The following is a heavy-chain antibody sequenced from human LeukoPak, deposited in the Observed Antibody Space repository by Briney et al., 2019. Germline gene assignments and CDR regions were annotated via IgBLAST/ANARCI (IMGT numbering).Heavy chain of an antibody. V-gene: IGHV3-20*01. D-gene: IGHD3-22*01. Sequence: GGSLRLSCAASGFTFDDYGMSWVRQAPGKGLEWVSGINWNGGSTGYADSVKGRFTISRDHAKNSLYLQMNSLRAEDTALYHCAREYYYDSSGYYYGNFDYWGQGTLVTVSS. CDR1: GFTFDDYG. CDR2: INWNGGST. CDR3: AREYYYDSSGYYYGNFDY. J-gene: IGHJ4*02.